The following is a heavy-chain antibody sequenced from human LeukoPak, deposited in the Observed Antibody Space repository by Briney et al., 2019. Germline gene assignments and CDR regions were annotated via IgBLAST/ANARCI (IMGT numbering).Heavy chain of an antibody. J-gene: IGHJ4*02. D-gene: IGHD6-19*01. CDR3: AKIPVSYSSGWSNFDY. V-gene: IGHV3-23*01. CDR1: GFTFSSYA. CDR2: ISGSGGST. Sequence: GGSLRLSCAASGFTFSSYAMSWVRQAPGKGLEWVSAISGSGGSTYYADSVKGRVTISRDNSKNTLYLQMNSLRAADTAVYYCAKIPVSYSSGWSNFDYWGRGTLVTVSS.